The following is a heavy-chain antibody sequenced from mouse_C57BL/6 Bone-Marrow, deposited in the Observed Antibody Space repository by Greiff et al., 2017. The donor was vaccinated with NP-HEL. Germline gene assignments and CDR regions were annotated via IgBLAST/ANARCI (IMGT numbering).Heavy chain of an antibody. Sequence: EVMLVESGGGLVQPKGSLKLSCAASGFSFNTYAMNWVRQAPGKGLEWVARIRSKSNNYATYYADSVKDRFTISRDDSESMLYLQMNNLKTEDTAMYYCVGYYSNWGYYAMDYWGQGTSVTVSS. J-gene: IGHJ4*01. D-gene: IGHD2-5*01. CDR1: GFSFNTYA. V-gene: IGHV10-1*01. CDR3: VGYYSNWGYYAMDY. CDR2: IRSKSNNYAT.